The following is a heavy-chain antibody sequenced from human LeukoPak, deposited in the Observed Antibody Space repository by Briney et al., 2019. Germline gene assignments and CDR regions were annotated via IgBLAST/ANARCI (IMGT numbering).Heavy chain of an antibody. J-gene: IGHJ6*02. D-gene: IGHD3-3*01. CDR3: AKAHYDFWRGPSGSSYGMDV. CDR2: ISSSTSYI. V-gene: IGHV3-21*04. Sequence: GGSLSLSCAASGFTFSGFSMNWVRQSPGKALEWFSSISSSTSYIYYADSVKARFTISRDNSKNTLYLQMNSLRAEDTAVYYCAKAHYDFWRGPSGSSYGMDVWGQGTTVTVSS. CDR1: GFTFSGFS.